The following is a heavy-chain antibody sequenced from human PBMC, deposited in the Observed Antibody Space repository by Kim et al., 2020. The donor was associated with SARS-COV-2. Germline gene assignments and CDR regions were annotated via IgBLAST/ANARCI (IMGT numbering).Heavy chain of an antibody. V-gene: IGHV1-69*13. J-gene: IGHJ6*02. CDR2: IVPMLITA. Sequence: SVKVSCKASGDTFSSFAISWVRQAPGQGLEWMGGIVPMLITAHYAQKFQGRVTITADESTATAYMELSTLRSEDTAVYYCARGGAEATRHVVNYYSGMDVWGQGTTVIVSS. D-gene: IGHD3-10*02. CDR1: GDTFSSFA. CDR3: ARGGAEATRHVVNYYSGMDV.